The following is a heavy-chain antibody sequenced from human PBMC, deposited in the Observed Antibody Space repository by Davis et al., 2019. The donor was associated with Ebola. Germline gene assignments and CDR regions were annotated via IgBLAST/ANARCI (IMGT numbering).Heavy chain of an antibody. CDR1: GFIFSRYA. J-gene: IGHJ4*02. Sequence: PGGSLRLSCAASGFIFSRYAMHWVRQAPGEGLEWLAVISYDGSNEYYAVSVKGRFIVSRDNSKNTLSLQMNSLRGEDTAVYYCAKTGRNTWYSDSSGGPHAFDSWGQGTLVTVSS. CDR3: AKTGRNTWYSDSSGGPHAFDS. CDR2: ISYDGSNE. V-gene: IGHV3-30-3*02. D-gene: IGHD6-6*01.